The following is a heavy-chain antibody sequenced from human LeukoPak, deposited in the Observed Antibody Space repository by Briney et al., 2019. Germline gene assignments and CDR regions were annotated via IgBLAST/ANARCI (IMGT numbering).Heavy chain of an antibody. J-gene: IGHJ3*02. D-gene: IGHD5-24*01. CDR2: IYPGDSET. CDR3: TRSPRDGYHDAFDI. Sequence: PGESLKISCKGSGYSYTSYWIGWVRQMPGKGLEWMEIIYPGDSETRYSPSFQGQVTTSADKSITTAYLQWGSLKASDTAMYYCTRSPRDGYHDAFDIWGQGTMVTVFS. CDR1: GYSYTSYW. V-gene: IGHV5-51*01.